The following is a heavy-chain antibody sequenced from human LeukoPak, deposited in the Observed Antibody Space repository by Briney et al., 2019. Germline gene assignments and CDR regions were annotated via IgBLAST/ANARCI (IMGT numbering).Heavy chain of an antibody. CDR3: ASHFGCSDGEGGN. CDR1: GGTFSSYA. CDR2: IIPILGIA. J-gene: IGHJ4*02. Sequence: SLKVSCKASGGTFSSYAISWVRQAPGQGLEWMGRIIPILGIANYAQEFQGRVTITADKSTSTAYMELSSLRSEDTAVYYCASHFGCSDGEGGNWGQGSLVTVSS. D-gene: IGHD5-18*01. V-gene: IGHV1-69*04.